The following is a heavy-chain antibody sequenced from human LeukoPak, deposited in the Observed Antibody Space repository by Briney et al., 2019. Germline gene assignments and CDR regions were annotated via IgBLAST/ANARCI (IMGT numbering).Heavy chain of an antibody. V-gene: IGHV3-23*01. J-gene: IGHJ1*01. Sequence: GGSLRLSCAASGFTFNTYAMTWVRQAPGKGLEWVSLLTGGGESTYYAASVKGRFTISRDNSDNRLYLQMNSLRAEDTALYYCARLAGSAWGTEYFQHWGQGTLVTVSS. D-gene: IGHD1-14*01. CDR1: GFTFNTYA. CDR2: LTGGGEST. CDR3: ARLAGSAWGTEYFQH.